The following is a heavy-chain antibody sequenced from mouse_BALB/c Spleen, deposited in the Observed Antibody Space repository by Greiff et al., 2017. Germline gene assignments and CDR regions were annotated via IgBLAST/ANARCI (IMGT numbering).Heavy chain of an antibody. V-gene: IGHV5-17*02. Sequence: EVMLVESGGGLVQPGGSRKLSCAASGFTFSSFGMHWVRQAPEKGLEWVAYISSGSSTIYYAATVKGRFTISRDKPKNTLFLQMTSLMSEDTAMYYCARSDDSTDDAMDYWGQGTSVTVSS. CDR1: GFTFSSFG. D-gene: IGHD1-1*01. CDR3: ARSDDSTDDAMDY. J-gene: IGHJ4*01. CDR2: ISSGSSTI.